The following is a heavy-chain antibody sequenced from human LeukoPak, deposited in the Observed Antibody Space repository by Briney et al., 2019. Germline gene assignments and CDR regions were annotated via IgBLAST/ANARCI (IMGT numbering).Heavy chain of an antibody. V-gene: IGHV4-39*07. J-gene: IGHJ5*02. Sequence: SETLSLTCTVSGGSISSSSYYWGWIRQPPGKGLEWIGSIYYSGSTYYNPSLKSRVTISVDTSKNQFSLKLSSVTAADTAVYYCARGGRGNGLTTVTTNWFDPWGQGTLVTVSS. D-gene: IGHD4-17*01. CDR2: IYYSGST. CDR3: ARGGRGNGLTTVTTNWFDP. CDR1: GGSISSSSYY.